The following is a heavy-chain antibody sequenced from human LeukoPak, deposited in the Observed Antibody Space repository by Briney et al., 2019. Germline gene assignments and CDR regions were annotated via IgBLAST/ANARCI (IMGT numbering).Heavy chain of an antibody. CDR1: GFTVSSNY. Sequence: GGSLRLSCAASGFTVSSNYMSWVRQAPGKGLEWVSVIYSGGSTYYADSVKGRFTISRDNSKNTLYLQMNSLRAEDTAVYYCAKDLLLVPAAKIDYSGQGTLVTVSS. V-gene: IGHV3-53*01. D-gene: IGHD2-2*01. CDR2: IYSGGST. J-gene: IGHJ4*02. CDR3: AKDLLLVPAAKIDY.